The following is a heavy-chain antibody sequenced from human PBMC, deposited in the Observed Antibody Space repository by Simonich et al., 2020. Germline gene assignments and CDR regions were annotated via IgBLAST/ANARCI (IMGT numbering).Heavy chain of an antibody. V-gene: IGHV1-2*02. CDR1: GYTFTGYY. CDR3: ARNGLVGILKAFDI. J-gene: IGHJ3*02. Sequence: QVQLVQSGAEVKKPGASVKVSCKASGYTFTGYYMHWGRQAPGKGLEGMGWINTNSGGTNYAQNVQGRLTMTRDTSISTAYMELSRLRSDDTAVYYCARNGLVGILKAFDIWGQGTMVTVSS. D-gene: IGHD2-21*01. CDR2: INTNSGGT.